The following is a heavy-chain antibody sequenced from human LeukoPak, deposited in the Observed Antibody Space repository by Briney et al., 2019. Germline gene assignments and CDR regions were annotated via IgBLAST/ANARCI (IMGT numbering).Heavy chain of an antibody. D-gene: IGHD2-2*02. CDR3: ARGPYIVVVPAAIVFDI. V-gene: IGHV1-2*02. J-gene: IGHJ3*02. CDR2: INPNSGGT. CDR1: GYTFTGYY. Sequence: ASVKVSCKASGYTFTGYYMHWVRQAPGQGLEWMGWINPNSGGTNYAQKFQGRVTMTRDTSISTAYMELSRLRSDDTAVYYCARGPYIVVVPAAIVFDIWGQGTMVTVSS.